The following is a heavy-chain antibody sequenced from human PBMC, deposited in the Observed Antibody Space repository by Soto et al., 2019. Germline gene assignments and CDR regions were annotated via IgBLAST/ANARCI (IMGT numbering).Heavy chain of an antibody. CDR3: ASFSASGWFDP. CDR2: VYHTGST. J-gene: IGHJ5*02. Sequence: PSETLSLTCTVSGVSISSYYWSWIRQPPKKGLEWIGYVYHTGSTNYNPSLKSRVTISVDTSKNEFSLNLNSVTAADTAAYYCASFSASGWFDPWGQGTLVTVSS. CDR1: GVSISSYY. V-gene: IGHV4-59*01. D-gene: IGHD2-21*01.